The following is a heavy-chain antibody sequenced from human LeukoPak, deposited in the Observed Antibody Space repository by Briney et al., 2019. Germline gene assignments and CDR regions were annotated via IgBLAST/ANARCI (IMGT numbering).Heavy chain of an antibody. D-gene: IGHD3-3*01. CDR2: ITGSSSTI. J-gene: IGHJ4*02. Sequence: GGSLRLSCAASGFNFNIYSMNWVRQAPGKGLEWVSYITGSSSTIYYADPVRGRFTISRDNAKKSVYLQLNNLRAADTAMYYCARSTEWYADYWGQGTLVTVSS. V-gene: IGHV3-48*01. CDR3: ARSTEWYADY. CDR1: GFNFNIYS.